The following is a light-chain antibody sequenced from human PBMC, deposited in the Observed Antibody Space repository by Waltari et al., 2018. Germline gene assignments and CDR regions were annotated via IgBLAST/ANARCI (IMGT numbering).Light chain of an antibody. CDR1: SPNIGSNT. J-gene: IGLJ1*01. CDR3: AAWDDSLNGPV. Sequence: QSVLTQPPSASGTPGQRVTISCSGSSPNIGSNTVNWYQQPPGTAPKLLIYSNNQRPSGVPDRFSGSKSGTSASLAISGLQSEDEADYYCAAWDDSLNGPVFGTGTKVTVL. V-gene: IGLV1-44*01. CDR2: SNN.